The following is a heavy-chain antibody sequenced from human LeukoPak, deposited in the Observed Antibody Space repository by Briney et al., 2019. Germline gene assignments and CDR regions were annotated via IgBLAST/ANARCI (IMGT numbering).Heavy chain of an antibody. Sequence: PGRSLRLSCAASGFTFSSYAMHWVRQAPGKGLGWVAVISYDGSNKYYADSVKGRFTISRDNSKNTLYLQMNSLRAEDTAVYYCARVQNRGSYSQTPTFDYWGQGTLVTVSS. D-gene: IGHD1-26*01. CDR2: ISYDGSNK. V-gene: IGHV3-30-3*01. CDR1: GFTFSSYA. J-gene: IGHJ4*02. CDR3: ARVQNRGSYSQTPTFDY.